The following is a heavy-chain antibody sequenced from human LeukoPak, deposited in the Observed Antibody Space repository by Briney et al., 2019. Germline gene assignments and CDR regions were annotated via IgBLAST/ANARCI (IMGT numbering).Heavy chain of an antibody. J-gene: IGHJ4*02. CDR2: IYYSGST. CDR3: ARESEEVAGIIDY. D-gene: IGHD6-19*01. Sequence: PSETLSLTCTVSGGSISSYYWSWIRQPPGKGLEWIGYIYYSGSTNYNPSLKSRVTISVDTSKNQFSLKLSSVTAADTAVYCCARESEEVAGIIDYWGQGTLVTVSS. CDR1: GGSISSYY. V-gene: IGHV4-59*01.